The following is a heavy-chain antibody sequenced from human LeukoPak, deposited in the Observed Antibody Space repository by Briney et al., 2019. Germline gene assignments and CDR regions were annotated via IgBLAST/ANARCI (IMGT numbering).Heavy chain of an antibody. J-gene: IGHJ4*02. D-gene: IGHD5-12*01. CDR1: GFTLSRNY. Sequence: GGSLRLSCAVSGFTLSRNYMNWVRQAPGKGLEWVSVIYSGGSTDYADSVKGRFTISRDISKNTVFLQMNSLRVEDTAVYYCAREGRVTGYDFDYWGQGTLVTVSS. V-gene: IGHV3-66*01. CDR2: IYSGGST. CDR3: AREGRVTGYDFDY.